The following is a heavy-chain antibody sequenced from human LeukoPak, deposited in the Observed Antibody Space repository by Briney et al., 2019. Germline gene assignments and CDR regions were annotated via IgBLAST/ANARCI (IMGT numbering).Heavy chain of an antibody. CDR2: ISGSGSST. D-gene: IGHD1-26*01. CDR3: ARYSGSYYYPPNWDS. J-gene: IGHJ4*02. Sequence: GGSLRLSCAASGFTFSNYAMTWVRQAPGKGLEWVSGISGSGSSTYYADSVKGRFTLSGDHPKNTLYLQMNSLRAEDTAVYFCARYSGSYYYPPNWDSWGQGTLVTVSS. V-gene: IGHV3-23*01. CDR1: GFTFSNYA.